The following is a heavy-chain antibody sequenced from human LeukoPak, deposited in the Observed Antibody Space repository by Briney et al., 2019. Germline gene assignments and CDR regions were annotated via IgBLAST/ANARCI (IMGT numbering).Heavy chain of an antibody. CDR1: GFTFSSYG. CDR3: TRHPDPGIAVAGRGVNYYYMDV. V-gene: IGHV3-30*02. J-gene: IGHJ6*03. CDR2: IRYDGSNK. Sequence: GGSLRLSCAASGFTFSSYGMNWVRQAPGKGLEWVAFIRYDGSNKYYADSVKGRFTISRDDSKNTAYLQMNSLKTEDTAVYYCTRHPDPGIAVAGRGVNYYYMDVWGKGTTVTISS. D-gene: IGHD6-19*01.